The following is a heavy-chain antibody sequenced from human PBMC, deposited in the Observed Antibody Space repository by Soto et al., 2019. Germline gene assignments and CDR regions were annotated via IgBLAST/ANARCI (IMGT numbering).Heavy chain of an antibody. D-gene: IGHD2-2*01. J-gene: IGHJ6*02. Sequence: GGSLRLSCAASGFTFSSYSMNWVRQAPGKGLEWVSYISSSSSTIYYADSVKGRFTISRDNAKNSLYLQMNSLRDEDTAVYYCARDTCISTSCTTHYYYYGMDVWGQGTTVTVSS. CDR1: GFTFSSYS. CDR2: ISSSSSTI. V-gene: IGHV3-48*02. CDR3: ARDTCISTSCTTHYYYYGMDV.